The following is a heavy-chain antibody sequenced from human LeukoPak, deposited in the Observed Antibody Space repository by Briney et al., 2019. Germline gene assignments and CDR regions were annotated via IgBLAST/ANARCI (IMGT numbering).Heavy chain of an antibody. V-gene: IGHV1-2*02. CDR1: GYTFTDYY. D-gene: IGHD4-17*01. CDR3: TRGPVAVTPYWYFDL. J-gene: IGHJ2*01. Sequence: GAPVKVSCKASGYTFTDYYMQWVRQAPGQGLEWMGWINPNSGGTNYAQKFQGRVTMTRDTSISTAYMELSRLRSDDTAVYYCTRGPVAVTPYWYFDLWGSGTLVTVSS. CDR2: INPNSGGT.